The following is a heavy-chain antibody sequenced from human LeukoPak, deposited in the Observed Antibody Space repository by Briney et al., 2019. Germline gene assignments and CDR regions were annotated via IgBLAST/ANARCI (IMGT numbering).Heavy chain of an antibody. Sequence: GGSLRLSCTASGFTFGDYAMSWFRQAPGKGLEWVGFIRSKAYGGTTEYAASVKGRFTISRDDSKSIAYLQMNSLKTEDTAVYYCTRDFLPSNFDWLLLGYYWGQGTLVTVSS. J-gene: IGHJ4*02. V-gene: IGHV3-49*03. CDR3: TRDFLPSNFDWLLLGYY. CDR2: IRSKAYGGTT. D-gene: IGHD3-9*01. CDR1: GFTFGDYA.